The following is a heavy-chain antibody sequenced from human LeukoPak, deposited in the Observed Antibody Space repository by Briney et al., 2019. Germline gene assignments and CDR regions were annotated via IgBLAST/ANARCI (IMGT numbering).Heavy chain of an antibody. V-gene: IGHV1-2*02. CDR2: INPNSGGT. Sequence: ASVKVSCKASGYTFTGYYMHWVRQAPGQGLEWMGWINPNSGGTNYAQKFQGRVTMTRDTSVSTAYMELSRLRSDDTAVYYCARDGRFLEWLLSYWGQGTLVTVSS. CDR3: ARDGRFLEWLLSY. J-gene: IGHJ4*02. D-gene: IGHD3-3*01. CDR1: GYTFTGYY.